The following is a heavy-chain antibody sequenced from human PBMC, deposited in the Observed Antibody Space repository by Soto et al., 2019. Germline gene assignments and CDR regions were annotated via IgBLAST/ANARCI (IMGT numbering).Heavy chain of an antibody. D-gene: IGHD7-27*01. CDR1: CGSISSAAYC. CDR3: ARGPSGDKVDY. J-gene: IGHJ4*02. CDR2: IYNGGTT. V-gene: IGHV4-30-4*01. Sequence: SETLSLTCTVSCGSISSAAYCWSWIRQSPDKGLKWIGHIYNGGTTYSSPTLKERDTISADTSETQFSLKLNSVSAADTAVYYCARGPSGDKVDYWGQG.